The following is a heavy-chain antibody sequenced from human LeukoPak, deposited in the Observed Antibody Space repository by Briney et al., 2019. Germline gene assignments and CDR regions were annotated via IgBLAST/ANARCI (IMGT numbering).Heavy chain of an antibody. V-gene: IGHV3-53*01. Sequence: PGGSLRLSCAASGFTFRSYSMSWVRQAPGKGLEWVSLIYSRGGTSYADSVKGRFTISRDSSKNTLFLQMNSLRVEDTAVYYCARDPPGIAASGTYYWGQGTLVTVSS. CDR3: ARDPPGIAASGTYY. CDR2: IYSRGGT. J-gene: IGHJ4*02. D-gene: IGHD6-13*01. CDR1: GFTFRSYS.